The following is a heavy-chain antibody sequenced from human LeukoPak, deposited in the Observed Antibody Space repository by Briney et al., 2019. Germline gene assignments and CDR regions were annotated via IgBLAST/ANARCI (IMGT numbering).Heavy chain of an antibody. CDR2: MNPNSGNT. Sequence: EASVKVSCKASGYTFTSYDINWVRQATGQGLEWMGWMNPNSGNTGYAQKFQGRVTMTRDTSISTAYKELSRLRSDDTAVYYCARAHSVGGAFDIWGQGTMVTVSS. D-gene: IGHD2-2*01. J-gene: IGHJ3*02. CDR3: ARAHSVGGAFDI. V-gene: IGHV1-8*01. CDR1: GYTFTSYD.